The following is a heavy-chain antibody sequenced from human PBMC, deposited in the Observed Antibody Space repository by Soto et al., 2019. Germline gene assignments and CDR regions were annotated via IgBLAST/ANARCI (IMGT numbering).Heavy chain of an antibody. D-gene: IGHD3-3*01. V-gene: IGHV1-69*13. J-gene: IGHJ6*02. Sequence: ASVKVSCKASGGTFSSYAISWVRQAPGQGLEWMGGIIPIFGTANYAQKFQGRVTITADESTSTAYMELSSLRSEDTAVYYCAREGYDFWSGYSFYYYGMDVWGQGTTVTVSS. CDR3: AREGYDFWSGYSFYYYGMDV. CDR1: GGTFSSYA. CDR2: IIPIFGTA.